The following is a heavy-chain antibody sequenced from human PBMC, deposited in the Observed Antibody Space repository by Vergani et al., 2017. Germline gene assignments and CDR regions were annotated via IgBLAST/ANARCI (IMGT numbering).Heavy chain of an antibody. J-gene: IGHJ4*02. V-gene: IGHV3-15*01. CDR1: GFTFSSYA. D-gene: IGHD1-1*01. Sequence: EVQLLESGGGLVQPGGSLRLSCAASGFTFSSYAMSWVRQAPGKGLEWVGRIKSKTDGGTTDYAAPVKGRFTISRDDSKNTLYLQMNSLKTEDTAVYYCTTDPEYNWNDGYFDYWGQGTLVTVSS. CDR3: TTDPEYNWNDGYFDY. CDR2: IKSKTDGGTT.